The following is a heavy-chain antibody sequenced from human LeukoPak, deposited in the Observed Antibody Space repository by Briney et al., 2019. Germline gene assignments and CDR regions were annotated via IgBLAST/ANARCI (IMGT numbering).Heavy chain of an antibody. CDR2: ISSSSSYI. CDR1: GFTFSNYN. Sequence: PGGSLRLSCAASGFTFSNYNINWVRQAPGKGLEWVSFISSSSSYIYYADSVKGRFTISRDNAKNSLYLQMNSLRAEDTAVYYCASLIAAAEFDYWGQGTLVTVSS. J-gene: IGHJ4*02. CDR3: ASLIAAAEFDY. D-gene: IGHD6-13*01. V-gene: IGHV3-21*01.